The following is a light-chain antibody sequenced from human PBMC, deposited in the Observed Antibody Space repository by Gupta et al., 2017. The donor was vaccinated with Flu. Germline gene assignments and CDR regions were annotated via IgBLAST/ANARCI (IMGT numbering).Light chain of an antibody. CDR3: QQYHTDRT. CDR2: GAS. CDR1: QSISTW. V-gene: IGKV1-5*03. J-gene: IGKJ1*01. Sequence: DIQLTQSPSTLSASVGDRVTITCRASQSISTWVAWYQQKPGKAPNLLIYGASAVESGVPSRFSGSGYGTEFTLTSNSLQPDDFATYYCQQYHTDRTFGQGTKVDIK.